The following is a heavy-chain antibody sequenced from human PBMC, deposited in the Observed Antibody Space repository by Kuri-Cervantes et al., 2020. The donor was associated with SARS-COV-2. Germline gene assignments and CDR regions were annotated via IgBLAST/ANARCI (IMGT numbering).Heavy chain of an antibody. V-gene: IGHV3-21*01. J-gene: IGHJ4*02. CDR1: GFTFSSYS. Sequence: GESLKISCAASGFTFSSYSMNWVRQAPGKGLEWVSSISSSSSYIYYADSVKGRFTISRDNAKNSLYLQMNSLRAEDTAVYYCARELLWFGESCFDYWGQGTLVTVSS. D-gene: IGHD3-10*01. CDR3: ARELLWFGESCFDY. CDR2: ISSSSSYI.